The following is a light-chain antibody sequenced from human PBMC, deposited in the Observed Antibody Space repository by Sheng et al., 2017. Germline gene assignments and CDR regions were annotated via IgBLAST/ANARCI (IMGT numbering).Light chain of an antibody. Sequence: SYVLTQPPSVSVAPGQTARIACGGNNLGIKSFHWYQQKPGQAPVLVVYDDNDRPSGIPERFSGSNSGDTATLTISRVEAADEADYYCQVWDSSSDHVMFGGGTKLTVL. J-gene: IGLJ3*02. CDR2: DDN. CDR1: NLGIKS. V-gene: IGLV3-21*02. CDR3: QVWDSSSDHVM.